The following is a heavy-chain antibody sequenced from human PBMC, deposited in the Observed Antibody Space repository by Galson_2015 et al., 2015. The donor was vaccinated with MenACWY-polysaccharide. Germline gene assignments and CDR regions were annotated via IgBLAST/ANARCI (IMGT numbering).Heavy chain of an antibody. CDR3: ARAGYCSSTSCYWPYYYYYMDV. V-gene: IGHV1-8*01. J-gene: IGHJ6*03. D-gene: IGHD2-2*01. CDR1: GYTFTSYD. Sequence: SVKVSCKASGYTFTSYDINWVRQATGQGLEWMGWMNPNSGNTGYAQKFQGRVTMTRNTSISTAYMELSSLRSEDTAVYYCARAGYCSSTSCYWPYYYYYMDVWGKGTTVTVSS. CDR2: MNPNSGNT.